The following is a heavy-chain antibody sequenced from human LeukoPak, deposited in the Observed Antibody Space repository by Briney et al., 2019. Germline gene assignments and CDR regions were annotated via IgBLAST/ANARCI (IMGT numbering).Heavy chain of an antibody. Sequence: SETLSLTCAVYGGSFSGYYWSWIRQPPGKGLEWIGEINHSGSTNYSPSLKSRVTISVDTSKNQFSLKLSSVTAADTAVYYCARGAIFGVVIRRKNWFDPWGQGTLVTVSS. CDR1: GGSFSGYY. CDR3: ARGAIFGVVIRRKNWFDP. V-gene: IGHV4-34*01. D-gene: IGHD3-3*01. CDR2: INHSGST. J-gene: IGHJ5*02.